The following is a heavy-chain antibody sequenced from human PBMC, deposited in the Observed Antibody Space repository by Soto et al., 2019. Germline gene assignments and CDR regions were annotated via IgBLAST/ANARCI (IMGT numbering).Heavy chain of an antibody. J-gene: IGHJ4*02. D-gene: IGHD6-13*01. CDR3: ARVKQQLFLFDY. CDR2: IYYSGST. Sequence: SETLSLTCTVSGGSISSGGYYWSWIRQHPGKGLEWIGYIYYSGSTYYNPSLKSRVTISVDTSKNQFSLKLSSVTAADTAVYYCARVKQQLFLFDYWGQGTLVTISS. V-gene: IGHV4-31*03. CDR1: GGSISSGGYY.